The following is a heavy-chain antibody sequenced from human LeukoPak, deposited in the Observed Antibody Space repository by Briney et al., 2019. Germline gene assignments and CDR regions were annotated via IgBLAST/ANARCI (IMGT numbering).Heavy chain of an antibody. D-gene: IGHD4/OR15-4a*01. V-gene: IGHV3-23*01. CDR2: IDNSGGYT. Sequence: GGSLRLSCAASGFTFGTYAMSWVRQAPGKGLEWVSTIDNSGGYTYYGDSVKGRFTISRDNSKNTLFLQMNSLRVEDSAVYYCARRLWGEITVRPFDYWGQGTLVTVSS. CDR3: ARRLWGEITVRPFDY. CDR1: GFTFGTYA. J-gene: IGHJ4*02.